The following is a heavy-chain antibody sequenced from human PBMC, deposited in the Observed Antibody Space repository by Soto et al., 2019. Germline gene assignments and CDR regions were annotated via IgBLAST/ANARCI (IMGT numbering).Heavy chain of an antibody. V-gene: IGHV3-23*01. CDR3: ARDRYSYYDFWSGSLPYYYYGMDV. D-gene: IGHD3-3*01. J-gene: IGHJ6*02. Sequence: GGSLRLSCSASGFIFSSSAMNWVRQAPGKGLEWVSAISGSGGSIYYADSVKGRFTISRDNAKNSLYLQMNSLRAEDTAVYYCARDRYSYYDFWSGSLPYYYYGMDVWGQGTTVTVSS. CDR1: GFIFSSSA. CDR2: ISGSGGSI.